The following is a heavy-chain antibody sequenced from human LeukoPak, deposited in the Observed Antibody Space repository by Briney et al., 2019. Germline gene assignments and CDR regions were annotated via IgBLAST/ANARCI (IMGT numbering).Heavy chain of an antibody. CDR2: INHSGST. CDR1: GGSFSGYY. CDR3: ASAMTTVTTGWFDP. V-gene: IGHV4-34*01. D-gene: IGHD4-17*01. J-gene: IGHJ5*02. Sequence: SETLSLICAVYGGSFSGYYWSWIRQPPGKGLEWIGEINHSGSTNYNPSLKSRVTISVDTSKNQFSLKLSSVTAADTAVYYCASAMTTVTTGWFDPWGQGTLVTVSS.